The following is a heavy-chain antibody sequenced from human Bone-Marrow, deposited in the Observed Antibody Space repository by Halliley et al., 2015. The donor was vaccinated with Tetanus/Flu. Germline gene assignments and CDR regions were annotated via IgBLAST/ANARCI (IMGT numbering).Heavy chain of an antibody. Sequence: SLRLSCRGSGTSLRNYWIHWVCQPPGKGLVWVANIDPDDSRSDYADSVKGRFTISRDFAKDTVYLQMNSLTGDDMAVYYCVRGLKSGVGGKDFLNAWAVWGQGTTVPVSS. CDR1: GTSLRNYW. CDR2: IDPDDSRS. V-gene: IGHV3-74*01. D-gene: IGHD3-16*01. CDR3: VRGLKSGVGGKDFLNAWAV. J-gene: IGHJ6*02.